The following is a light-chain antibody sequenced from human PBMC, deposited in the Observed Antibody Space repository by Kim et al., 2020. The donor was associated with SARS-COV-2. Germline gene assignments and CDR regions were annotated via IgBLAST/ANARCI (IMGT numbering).Light chain of an antibody. J-gene: IGKJ2*01. V-gene: IGKV3-20*01. Sequence: EVVLTQSPGTLSLSPGDRATLSCRASQSVSSSRLSWYQQKPGRAPRLLMYDASRRATGTPDRFSGSGSGTDFTLTISRLEPEDFAVYFCHQYGGSPYTFGQGTKLEI. CDR1: QSVSSSR. CDR2: DAS. CDR3: HQYGGSPYT.